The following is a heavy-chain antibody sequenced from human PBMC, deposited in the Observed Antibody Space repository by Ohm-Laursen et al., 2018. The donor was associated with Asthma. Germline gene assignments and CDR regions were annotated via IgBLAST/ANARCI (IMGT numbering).Heavy chain of an antibody. D-gene: IGHD4-11*01. CDR2: IYYSGST. CDR1: GGSISSSSYY. CDR3: ARHPTTDWFDP. Sequence: SQTLSLTCTVSGGSISSSSYYWGWIRQPPGKGLEWIGGIYYSGSTYYNPSLKSRVTISVDTSKNQFSLKLSSVTAADTAVYYCARHPTTDWFDPWGQGTLVTVSS. J-gene: IGHJ5*02. V-gene: IGHV4-39*01.